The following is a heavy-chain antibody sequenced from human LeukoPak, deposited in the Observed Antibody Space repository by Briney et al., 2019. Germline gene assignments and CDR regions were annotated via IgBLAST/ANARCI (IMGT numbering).Heavy chain of an antibody. CDR1: GFIFSSHS. J-gene: IGHJ6*02. CDR3: ARMYILTYYYGLDV. V-gene: IGHV3-21*01. CDR2: ISGSSSYI. Sequence: GGSLRLSCEASGFIFSSHSMNWVRQAPGKGLEWVSSISGSSSYIYYADSVKGRFTISRDNAKNSLYLRMSSLRVEDTAVYYCARMYILTYYYGLDVWGQGTTVTVSS. D-gene: IGHD3-9*01.